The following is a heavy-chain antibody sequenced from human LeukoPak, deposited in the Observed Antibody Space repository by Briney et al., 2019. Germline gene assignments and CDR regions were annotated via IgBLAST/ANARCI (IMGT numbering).Heavy chain of an antibody. V-gene: IGHV1-69*13. D-gene: IGHD1-26*01. J-gene: IGHJ5*02. Sequence: GASVKVSCKASGGTFSSYAISWVRQAPGQGLEWMGGIIPIFGTANYAQKFQGRVTITADESTSTAYMELSSLRAEDTAVYYCARGWWRDRRKHIVGATEWFDPWGQGTLVTVSS. CDR2: IIPIFGTA. CDR1: GGTFSSYA. CDR3: ARGWWRDRRKHIVGATEWFDP.